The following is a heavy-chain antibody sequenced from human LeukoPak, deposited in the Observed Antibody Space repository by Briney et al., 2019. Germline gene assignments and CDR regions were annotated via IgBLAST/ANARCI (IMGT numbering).Heavy chain of an antibody. CDR3: ARVLYYDILTGDAFDI. D-gene: IGHD3-9*01. CDR2: IYTSGST. CDR1: GGSISSGSYY. Sequence: SETLSLTCTVSGGSISSGSYYWSWIRQPAGKGLEWIGRIYTSGSTNYNPSLKSRVTISVDMSKNQFSLKLSSVTAADTAVYYCARVLYYDILTGDAFDIWGQGTMVTVSS. J-gene: IGHJ3*02. V-gene: IGHV4-61*02.